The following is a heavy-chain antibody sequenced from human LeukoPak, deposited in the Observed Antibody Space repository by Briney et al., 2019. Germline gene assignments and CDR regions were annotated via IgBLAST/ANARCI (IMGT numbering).Heavy chain of an antibody. CDR3: ARDYHDSSGYYVNTYYFDY. CDR2: INPSGGST. J-gene: IGHJ4*02. V-gene: IGHV1-46*01. Sequence: GASVTVSCKVSGYTLTELSMHWVRQAPGQGLEWMGIINPSGGSTSYAQKFQGRVTMTRDTSTSTVYMELSSLRSEDTAVYYCARDYHDSSGYYVNTYYFDYWGQGTLVTVSS. CDR1: GYTLTELS. D-gene: IGHD3-22*01.